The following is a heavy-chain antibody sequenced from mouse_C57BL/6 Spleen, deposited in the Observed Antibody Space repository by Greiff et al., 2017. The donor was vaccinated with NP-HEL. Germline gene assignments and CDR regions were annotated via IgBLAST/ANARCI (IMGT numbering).Heavy chain of an antibody. CDR3: ARAGSSLGAMDY. V-gene: IGHV3-6*01. CDR2: ISYDGSN. J-gene: IGHJ4*01. CDR1: GYSITSGYY. D-gene: IGHD1-1*01. Sequence: EVKLMESGPGLVKPSQSLSLTCSVTGYSITSGYYWNWIRQFPGNKLEWMGYISYDGSNNYNPSLKNRISITRDTSKNQFFLKLNSVTTEDTATYYCARAGSSLGAMDYWGQGTSVTVSS.